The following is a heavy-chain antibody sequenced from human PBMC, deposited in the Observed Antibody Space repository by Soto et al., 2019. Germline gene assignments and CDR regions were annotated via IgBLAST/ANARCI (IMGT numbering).Heavy chain of an antibody. CDR2: ISSSSSTI. D-gene: IGHD2-2*01. Sequence: HPGGSLRLSCAASGFTFSSYSMNWVRQAPGKGLEWVSYISSSSSTIYYADSVKGRFTISRDNAKNSLYLQMNSLRAEDTAVYYCARDRYCSSTSCYRGRGRVYYMDVWGKGTTVTVSS. CDR1: GFTFSSYS. V-gene: IGHV3-48*01. CDR3: ARDRYCSSTSCYRGRGRVYYMDV. J-gene: IGHJ6*03.